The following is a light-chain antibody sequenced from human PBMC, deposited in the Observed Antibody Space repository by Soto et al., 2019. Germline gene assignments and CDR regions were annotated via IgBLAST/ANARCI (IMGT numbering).Light chain of an antibody. Sequence: DIQLTQSPSFLSASVGDRVTITCRASQGIRNYLAWYQQKPGRAPKLLIYIASILQTGVPSRLTGSQSGTEFTLTNTGLHSEDFATYYCQQGNNYPITCGQGTRLEIK. V-gene: IGKV1-9*01. CDR1: QGIRNY. CDR3: QQGNNYPIT. J-gene: IGKJ5*01. CDR2: IAS.